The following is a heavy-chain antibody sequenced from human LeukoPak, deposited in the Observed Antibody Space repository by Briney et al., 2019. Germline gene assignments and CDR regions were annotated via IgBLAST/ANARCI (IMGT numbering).Heavy chain of an antibody. CDR1: GGSISSYY. CDR2: IYYSGST. V-gene: IGHV4-59*12. D-gene: IGHD3-10*01. J-gene: IGHJ4*02. Sequence: PSETLSLTCTVSGGSISSYYWSWIRQPPGKGLEWIGYIYYSGSTNYNPSLKSRVTISVDTSKNQFSLKLSSVTAADTAVYYCATRVWFGELYWGQGTLVTVSS. CDR3: ATRVWFGELY.